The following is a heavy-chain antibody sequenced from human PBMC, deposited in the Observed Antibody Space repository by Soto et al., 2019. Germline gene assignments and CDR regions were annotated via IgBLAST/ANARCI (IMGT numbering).Heavy chain of an antibody. CDR3: AREKYYYDSSGYFPDAFDI. CDR1: GYTFTSYY. D-gene: IGHD3-22*01. Sequence: ASVKVSCKASGYTFTSYYMHWVRQAPGQGLEWMGIINPSGGSTSYAQKFQGRVTMTRDTSTSTVYMELSSLRSEDTAVYHCAREKYYYDSSGYFPDAFDIWGQGTMVTVSS. J-gene: IGHJ3*02. CDR2: INPSGGST. V-gene: IGHV1-46*01.